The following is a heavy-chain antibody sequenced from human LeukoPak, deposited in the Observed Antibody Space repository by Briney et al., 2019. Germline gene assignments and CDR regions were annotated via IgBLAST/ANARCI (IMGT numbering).Heavy chain of an antibody. CDR3: ARAECSSTSCSDYYYYYMDV. CDR2: INPNSGGT. Sequence: ASVKVSCKASGYTFTGYYMHWVQQAPGQGLEWMGWINPNSGGTNYAQKFQGRVTMTRDTSISTAYMELSRLRPDDTAVYYCARAECSSTSCSDYYYYYMDVWGKGTTVTVSS. V-gene: IGHV1-2*02. J-gene: IGHJ6*03. D-gene: IGHD2-2*01. CDR1: GYTFTGYY.